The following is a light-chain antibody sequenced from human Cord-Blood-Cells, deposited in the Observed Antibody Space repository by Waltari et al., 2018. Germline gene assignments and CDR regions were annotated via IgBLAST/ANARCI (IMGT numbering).Light chain of an antibody. CDR2: SNK. CDR3: AAWEDSLNGYV. Sequence: QSVLTQPPSASGTPGQRVTIPCSGSSSNIGSNTVNWYQQLPGTAPKLLIYSNKQRPSGVPDRCAGSKSGTSASLASSGLQSEDEADYYCAAWEDSLNGYVVGTGTKVTVL. J-gene: IGLJ1*01. CDR1: SSNIGSNT. V-gene: IGLV1-44*01.